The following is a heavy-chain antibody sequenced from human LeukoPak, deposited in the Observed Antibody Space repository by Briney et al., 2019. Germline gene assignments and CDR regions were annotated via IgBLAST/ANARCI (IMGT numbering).Heavy chain of an antibody. V-gene: IGHV1-2*02. CDR2: INPNSGGT. CDR1: GYTFTGYY. D-gene: IGHD6-6*01. CDR3: ARDRPVHRMDV. Sequence: ASVKVSCKASGYTFTGYYMHWVRQAPGQGIEWMGWINPNSGGTNYAQKFQASLPITTHTSISTAYIELSRLRSADTAVYYCARDRPVHRMDVWGQGTTVTVSS. J-gene: IGHJ6*02.